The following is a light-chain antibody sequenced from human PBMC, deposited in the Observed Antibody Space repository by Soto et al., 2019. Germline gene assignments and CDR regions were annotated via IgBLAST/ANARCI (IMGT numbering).Light chain of an antibody. V-gene: IGKV3-15*01. J-gene: IGKJ1*01. CDR1: QAVSTN. Sequence: EIVMTQSPATLSVSPGERATLSCRASQAVSTNLAWYQQKPGQAPRLLIYGASTRATGIPARFSGSGSGTEFSLTISSLQSEDSAVYYCQQYNKWPPAWTFGRGTKVDIK. CDR2: GAS. CDR3: QQYNKWPPAWT.